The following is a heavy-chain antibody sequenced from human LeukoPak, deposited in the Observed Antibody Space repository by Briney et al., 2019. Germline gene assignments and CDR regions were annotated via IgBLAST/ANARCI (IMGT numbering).Heavy chain of an antibody. Sequence: ASVKVSCKASGYTFIGYYIHWVRQAPGQGLEWMGWMNPNSGDTNYAQKFQGRVTMTRDTSISTAYMELSRLRPDDTAVYYCSRIYIQDGNCNWGQETLVTVSS. CDR3: SRIYIQDGNCN. CDR2: MNPNSGDT. CDR1: GYTFIGYY. V-gene: IGHV1-2*02. D-gene: IGHD1-7*01. J-gene: IGHJ4*02.